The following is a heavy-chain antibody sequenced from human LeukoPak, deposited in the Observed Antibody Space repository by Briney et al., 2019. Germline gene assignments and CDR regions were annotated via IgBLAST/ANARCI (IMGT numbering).Heavy chain of an antibody. CDR1: GGSISISSYY. CDR2: IYNSGST. V-gene: IGHV4-61*03. Sequence: SETLSLTCTVSGGSISISSYYWSWIRQPPGKGQEWIGNIYNSGSTNYNPSLKSRVTISVDTSKNDFSLRLSSVTAADTAVYYCARVVGVVYDSSGYPLGYFDYWGQGALVTVSS. D-gene: IGHD3-22*01. CDR3: ARVVGVVYDSSGYPLGYFDY. J-gene: IGHJ4*02.